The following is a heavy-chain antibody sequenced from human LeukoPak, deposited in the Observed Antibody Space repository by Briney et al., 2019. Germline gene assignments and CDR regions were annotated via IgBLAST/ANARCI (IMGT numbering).Heavy chain of an antibody. CDR2: IFYSGST. V-gene: IGHV4-59*12. J-gene: IGHJ4*02. D-gene: IGHD1-26*01. CDR1: GDSISSYY. CDR3: ARGRVGALPGY. Sequence: SETLSLTCTVFGDSISSYYWSWIRQPPGKGLEWIGYIFYSGSTNYNPSLKSRVTISVDTSKNQFSLNLSSVTAADTAVYYCARGRVGALPGYWGQGTLVTVSS.